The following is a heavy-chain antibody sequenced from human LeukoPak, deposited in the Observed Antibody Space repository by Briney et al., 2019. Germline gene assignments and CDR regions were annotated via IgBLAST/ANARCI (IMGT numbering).Heavy chain of an antibody. Sequence: QPGXXLRLSCAASGFTFSSYGMHWVRQAPGKGLEWVAFIRYDGSNKYYADSVKGRFTISRDNSKNTLYLQMNSLRAEDTAVYYCAKDSDYDILTGYYNPFVYWGQGTLVTVSS. CDR2: IRYDGSNK. CDR1: GFTFSSYG. D-gene: IGHD3-9*01. J-gene: IGHJ4*02. V-gene: IGHV3-30*02. CDR3: AKDSDYDILTGYYNPFVY.